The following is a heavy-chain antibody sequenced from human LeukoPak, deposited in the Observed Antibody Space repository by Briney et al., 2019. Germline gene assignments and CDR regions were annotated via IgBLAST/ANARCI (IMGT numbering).Heavy chain of an antibody. CDR3: AKGLRYFDWMVCDY. CDR2: ISSSGSTI. V-gene: IGHV3-48*04. D-gene: IGHD3-9*01. J-gene: IGHJ4*02. CDR1: GFTFSSFA. Sequence: GGSLRLSCAASGFTFSSFAMSWVRQAPGKGLEWASYISSSGSTIYYADSVKGRFTISRDNAKNSLYLQMNSLRAEDTAVYYCAKGLRYFDWMVCDYWGQGTLVTVSS.